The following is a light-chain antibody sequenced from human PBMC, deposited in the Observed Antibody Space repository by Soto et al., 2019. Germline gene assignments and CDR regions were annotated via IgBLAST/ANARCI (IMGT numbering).Light chain of an antibody. CDR1: QSVSSSY. CDR3: QQYGSSPYT. J-gene: IGKJ2*01. CDR2: GAS. V-gene: IGKV3-20*01. Sequence: EIVLTQSPGTLSLSPGERATLSCRASQSVSSSYLAWYQLKPGQAPRLLIYGASSRATGIPDRFSGSGSGTDFTLTISRLEPEDFAVYYWQQYGSSPYTFGQGTKLETK.